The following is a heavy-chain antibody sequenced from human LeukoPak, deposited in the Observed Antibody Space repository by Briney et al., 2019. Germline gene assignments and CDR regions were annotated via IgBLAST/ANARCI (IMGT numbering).Heavy chain of an antibody. CDR1: GYTFTGYY. D-gene: IGHD6-13*01. CDR2: INPNSGGT. V-gene: IGHV1-2*02. Sequence: ASVKVSCNASGYTFTGYYMHWVRQAPGQGLEWMGWINPNSGGTNYAQKFQGRVTMTRDTSISTAYMELSRLRSDDTAVYYCARGAEDSSTDGGRDWGQGTLVTVSS. CDR3: ARGAEDSSTDGGRD. J-gene: IGHJ4*02.